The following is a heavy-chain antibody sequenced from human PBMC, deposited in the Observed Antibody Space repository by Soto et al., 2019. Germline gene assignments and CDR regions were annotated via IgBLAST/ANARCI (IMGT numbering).Heavy chain of an antibody. CDR2: IYCSGST. V-gene: IGHV4-30-4*01. Sequence: PSETLSLTCTVSGGSISSGDYYWSWIRQPPGKGLEWIGYIYCSGSTYYNPSLKSRVTISVDTSKNQFSLKLSSVTAADTAVYYCASPGILTGSAFDYWGQGTLVTVSS. CDR3: ASPGILTGSAFDY. D-gene: IGHD3-9*01. J-gene: IGHJ4*02. CDR1: GGSISSGDYY.